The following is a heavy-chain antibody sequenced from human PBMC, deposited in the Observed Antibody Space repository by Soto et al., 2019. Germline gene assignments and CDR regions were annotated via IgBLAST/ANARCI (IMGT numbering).Heavy chain of an antibody. CDR3: ARDRDWELDF. V-gene: IGHV3-20*04. CDR2: INWNGENV. CDR1: GFTFKDHG. Sequence: EVQLVESGGTVVRPGGSLRLSCAASGFTFKDHGMNWVRQVPGEGLEWVSHINWNGENVGYADSVKGRFTISRDDARNSLYLQMNSLSAEDTALYFCARDRDWELDFWGQGTLVTVSS. D-gene: IGHD1-7*01. J-gene: IGHJ4*02.